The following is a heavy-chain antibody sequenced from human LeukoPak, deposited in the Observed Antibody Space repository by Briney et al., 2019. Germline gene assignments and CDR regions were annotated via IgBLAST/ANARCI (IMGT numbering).Heavy chain of an antibody. CDR3: ARHPPQGYSSGLYYFDY. CDR2: IYDSGRT. Sequence: PSETLSLACTVSGGSISSYYWSWIRQPPGKGLEWIGYIYDSGRTNYNPSLKSRVTISVDTSKNQFSLKLSSVTAADTAAYYCARHPPQGYSSGLYYFDYRGQGTLVTVSS. CDR1: GGSISSYY. D-gene: IGHD6-19*01. V-gene: IGHV4-59*08. J-gene: IGHJ4*02.